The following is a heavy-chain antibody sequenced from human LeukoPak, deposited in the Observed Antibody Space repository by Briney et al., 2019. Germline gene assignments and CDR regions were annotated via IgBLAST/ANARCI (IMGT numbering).Heavy chain of an antibody. CDR3: AKDYYDSSGHFDY. CDR2: ISAYNGNT. Sequence: GESLKISCQASGYTFTSYGISWVRQAPGQGLEWMGWISAYNGNTNYAQKLQGRVTMTTDTSTSTAYMELRSLRSDDTAVYYCAKDYYDSSGHFDYWGQGTLVTVSS. V-gene: IGHV1-18*01. D-gene: IGHD3-22*01. CDR1: GYTFTSYG. J-gene: IGHJ4*02.